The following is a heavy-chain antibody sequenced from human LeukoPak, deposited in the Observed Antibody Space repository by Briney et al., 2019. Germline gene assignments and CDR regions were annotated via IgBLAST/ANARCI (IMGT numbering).Heavy chain of an antibody. V-gene: IGHV1-2*02. CDR3: ARDRGVQLWLTGAFDI. CDR1: GYTFTSYY. J-gene: IGHJ3*02. CDR2: INPNSGGT. Sequence: ASVKVSCKASGYTFTSYYMHWVRQAPGQGLEWMGWINPNSGGTNYAQKFQGRVTMTRDTSISTAYMELSRLRSDDTAVYYCARDRGVQLWLTGAFDIWGQGTMVTVSS. D-gene: IGHD5-18*01.